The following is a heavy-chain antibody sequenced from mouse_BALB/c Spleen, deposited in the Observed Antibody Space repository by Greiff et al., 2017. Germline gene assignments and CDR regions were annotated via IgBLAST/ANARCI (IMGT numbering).Heavy chain of an antibody. CDR3: AYYRYFDY. CDR1: GFNIKDTY. CDR2: IDPANGNT. V-gene: IGHV14-3*02. J-gene: IGHJ2*01. Sequence: DVKLQESGAELVKPGASVKLSCTASGFNIKDTYMHWVKQRPEQGLEWIGRIDPANGNTKYDPKFQGKATITADTSSNTAYLQLSSLTSEDTAVYYCAYYRYFDYWGQGTTLTVSS. D-gene: IGHD2-14*01.